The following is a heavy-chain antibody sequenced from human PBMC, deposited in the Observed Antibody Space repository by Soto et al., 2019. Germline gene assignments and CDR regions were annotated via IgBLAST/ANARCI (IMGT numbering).Heavy chain of an antibody. CDR2: INPSGGST. J-gene: IGHJ6*03. D-gene: IGHD3-10*01. Sequence: QVQLVQSGAEVKKPGASVKVSCKASGYTFTSYYMHWVRQAPGQGLEWMGIINPSGGSTSYAQKFQGRVTMTRDTSTSTVYMELSSLRSEDTAVYYCARDPTTTVRGVSPSHYYYYYMDVWGKGTTVTVSS. CDR1: GYTFTSYY. V-gene: IGHV1-46*03. CDR3: ARDPTTTVRGVSPSHYYYYYMDV.